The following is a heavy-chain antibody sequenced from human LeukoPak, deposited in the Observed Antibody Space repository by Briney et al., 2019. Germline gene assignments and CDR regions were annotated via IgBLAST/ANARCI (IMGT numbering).Heavy chain of an antibody. CDR3: ARPRHYDFWSGSYYYYGMDV. V-gene: IGHV7-4-1*01. CDR1: GYTFTSYA. D-gene: IGHD3-3*01. Sequence: ASVKVSCKASGYTFTSYAMNWVRQAPGQGLEWMGWINTNTGNPTYAQGFTGRFVFSLDTSVSTAYLQIDSLKAEDTAVYYCARPRHYDFWSGSYYYYGMDVWGQGTTVTVSS. CDR2: INTNTGNP. J-gene: IGHJ6*02.